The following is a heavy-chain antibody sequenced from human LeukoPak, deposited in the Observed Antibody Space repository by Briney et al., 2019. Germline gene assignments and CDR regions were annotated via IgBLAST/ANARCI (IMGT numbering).Heavy chain of an antibody. J-gene: IGHJ4*02. D-gene: IGHD4-17*01. V-gene: IGHV4-30-4*01. Sequence: SETLSLTCTVSGGSISSGDYYWSWIRQPPGKGLEWIGYIYYSGSTYYNPSLKSRVTISVDTSKNQFSLKLSSVTAADTAVYYCARDRVGDYPTFDYWGQGTLVTVSS. CDR2: IYYSGST. CDR3: ARDRVGDYPTFDY. CDR1: GGSISSGDYY.